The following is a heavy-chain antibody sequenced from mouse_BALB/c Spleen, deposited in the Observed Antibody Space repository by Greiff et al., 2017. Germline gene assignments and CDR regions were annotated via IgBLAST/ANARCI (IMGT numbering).Heavy chain of an antibody. Sequence: EVQGVESGGGLVKPGGSLKLSCAASGFTFSSYAMSWVRQTPEKRLEWVASISSGGSTYYPDSVKGRFTISRDNARNILYLQMSSLRSEDTAMYYCARGGDGYYGFAYWGQGTLVTVSA. CDR2: ISSGGST. CDR3: ARGGDGYYGFAY. D-gene: IGHD2-3*01. CDR1: GFTFSSYA. J-gene: IGHJ3*01. V-gene: IGHV5-6-5*01.